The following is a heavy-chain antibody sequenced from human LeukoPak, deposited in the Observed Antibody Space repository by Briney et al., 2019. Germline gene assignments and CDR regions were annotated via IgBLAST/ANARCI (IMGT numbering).Heavy chain of an antibody. J-gene: IGHJ4*02. CDR2: IYYSGST. Sequence: SETLSLTCTVSGGSTNSYYWSWIRQPPGKGLEWIGVIYYSGSTTYNPSLKSRVIISVDTSENQFSLNLSSVTAADAAVYYCALSPYDSRGYYFFDYWGQGTLVTVSS. D-gene: IGHD3-22*01. V-gene: IGHV4-59*08. CDR1: GGSTNSYY. CDR3: ALSPYDSRGYYFFDY.